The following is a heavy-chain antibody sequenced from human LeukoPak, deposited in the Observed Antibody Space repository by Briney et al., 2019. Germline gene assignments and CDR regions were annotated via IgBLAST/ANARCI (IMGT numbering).Heavy chain of an antibody. D-gene: IGHD1-26*01. CDR3: AREGDLLYAFDI. J-gene: IGHJ3*02. Sequence: PGGSLRLSCAASGFTFSSYWMHWVRQAPGKGLVWVSRLNSDGTNTYHADSVKGRVTISRDDAKNMLFLQMNSLRAEDTAVYYCAREGDLLYAFDIWGQGTMVTVSS. CDR2: LNSDGTNT. CDR1: GFTFSSYW. V-gene: IGHV3-74*01.